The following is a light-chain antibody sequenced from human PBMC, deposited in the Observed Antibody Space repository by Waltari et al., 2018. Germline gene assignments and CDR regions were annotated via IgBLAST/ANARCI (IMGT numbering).Light chain of an antibody. J-gene: IGLJ2*01. CDR3: SSYAGSNNLV. CDR1: SSDVGGYYS. CDR2: EVS. V-gene: IGLV2-8*01. Sequence: QSALTQPPSASGPPGQSVTISCTGTSSDVGGYYSVSWYQHHPGKAPKLMIYEVSKRPSGVPDRFSGSKSGNTASLTVSGLQAEDEADYYCSSYAGSNNLVFGGGTKLTVL.